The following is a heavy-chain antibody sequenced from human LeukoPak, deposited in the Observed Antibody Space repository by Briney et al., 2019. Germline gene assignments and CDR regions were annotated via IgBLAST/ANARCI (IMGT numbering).Heavy chain of an antibody. V-gene: IGHV3-21*01. D-gene: IGHD5-18*01. CDR3: AREDTAMVTEDAFDI. CDR1: GFTFSSYS. Sequence: GGSLRLSCAASGFTFSSYSMNWVRQAPGKGLEWVSSISSSSSYIYYADSVKGRFTISRDNAKNSLYLQMNSLRAEDTAVYYCAREDTAMVTEDAFDIWGQGTMVTVSS. J-gene: IGHJ3*02. CDR2: ISSSSSYI.